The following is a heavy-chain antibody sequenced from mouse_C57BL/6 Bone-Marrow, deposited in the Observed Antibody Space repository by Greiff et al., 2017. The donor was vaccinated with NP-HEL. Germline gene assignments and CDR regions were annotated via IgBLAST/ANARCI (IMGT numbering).Heavy chain of an antibody. CDR1: GYTFTSYG. Sequence: QVQLQQSGAELARPGASVKLSCKASGYTFTSYGISWVKQRTGQGLEWIGEIYPRSGNTYYNEKFKGKATLTADKSSSTAYMALRSLTSEDSAVYFCARAPLYGSSHYAMDYWGQGTSVTVSS. D-gene: IGHD1-1*01. V-gene: IGHV1-81*01. CDR2: IYPRSGNT. J-gene: IGHJ4*01. CDR3: ARAPLYGSSHYAMDY.